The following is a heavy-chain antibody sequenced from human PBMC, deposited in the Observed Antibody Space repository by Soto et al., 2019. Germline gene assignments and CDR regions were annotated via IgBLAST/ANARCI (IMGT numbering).Heavy chain of an antibody. J-gene: IGHJ4*02. CDR3: ERFEGSKAITMVRGVIDY. D-gene: IGHD3-10*01. CDR2: ISAYNGNT. Sequence: QVQLVQSGAEVKKPGASVKVSCKASGYTFTSYGISWVRQAPGQGLEWMGWISAYNGNTNYAQKLQGRVTMTTDTSTSTAYMELRSLRSDDTDVYYCERFEGSKAITMVRGVIDYWGQGALVTVSS. V-gene: IGHV1-18*01. CDR1: GYTFTSYG.